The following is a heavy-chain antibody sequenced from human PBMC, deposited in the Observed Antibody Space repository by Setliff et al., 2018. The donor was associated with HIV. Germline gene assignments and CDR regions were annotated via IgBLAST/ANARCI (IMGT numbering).Heavy chain of an antibody. CDR1: EYAFSNYW. Sequence: GESLKISCVGSEYAFSNYWIGWVRQMPGKGLEWMGIIYPRDSKIRYSPSFQGQVTFSVDKSLNTAYLQWSSLKVSDSAIYYCVRYDVYEYGYQVFDIWGQGTTVT. CDR3: VRYDVYEYGYQVFDI. CDR2: IYPRDSKI. D-gene: IGHD5-12*01. J-gene: IGHJ3*02. V-gene: IGHV5-51*01.